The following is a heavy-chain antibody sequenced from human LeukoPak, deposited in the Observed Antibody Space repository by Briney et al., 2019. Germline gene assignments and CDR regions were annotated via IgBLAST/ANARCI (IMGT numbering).Heavy chain of an antibody. CDR3: ARGNSGSYYGFDY. V-gene: IGHV4-38-2*01. J-gene: IGHJ4*02. D-gene: IGHD1-26*01. Sequence: SETLSLTCAVCGYSISSCYQWAWIRQSPGKGLEWIGSIYHSGSAHYNPSLKSRVTILVETPKNQFSLKLYSVTAADTAVYYCARGNSGSYYGFDYWGQGTLVTVSS. CDR2: IYHSGSA. CDR1: GYSISSCYQ.